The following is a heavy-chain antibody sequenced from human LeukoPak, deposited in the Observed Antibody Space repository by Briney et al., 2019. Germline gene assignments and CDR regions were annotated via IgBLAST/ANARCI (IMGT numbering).Heavy chain of an antibody. D-gene: IGHD3-22*01. J-gene: IGHJ3*02. V-gene: IGHV4-39*01. CDR3: ARQGRISMIVVLIEDAFDI. CDR2: IYYSGST. CDR1: GGSISSSSYY. Sequence: SETLSLTCTVSGGSISSSSYYWGWIRQPPGKGLEWIGSIYYSGSTYYNPSPKSRVTISVDTSKNQFSLKLSSVTAADTAVYYCARQGRISMIVVLIEDAFDIWGQGTMVTVSS.